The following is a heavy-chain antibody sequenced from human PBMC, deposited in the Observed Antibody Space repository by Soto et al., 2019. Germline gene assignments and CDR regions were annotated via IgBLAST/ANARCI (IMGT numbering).Heavy chain of an antibody. D-gene: IGHD6-13*01. Sequence: ASVKVSCKASGYTFTGYYMHWLRQAPGQGLEWMGWINPNSGGTNYAQKFQGRVTMTRDTSISTAYMELSRLRSDDTAVYYCAREAAAGTISDYYYYYGMDVWGQGTTVTVSS. CDR2: INPNSGGT. V-gene: IGHV1-2*02. J-gene: IGHJ6*02. CDR1: GYTFTGYY. CDR3: AREAAAGTISDYYYYYGMDV.